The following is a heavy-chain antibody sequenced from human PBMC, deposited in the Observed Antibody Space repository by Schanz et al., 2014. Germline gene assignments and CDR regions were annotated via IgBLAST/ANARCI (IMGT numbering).Heavy chain of an antibody. CDR2: ISDGGQTT. CDR1: GFTFSSYA. Sequence: EVQLLESGGGLVQPGGSLRLSCAASGFTFSSYAMSWVRQAPGKGLQWVSSISDGGQTTYYADSLKGRFTISRDNSKNTLYLQMNSLRAEDTAIYYCTKGRAVYYFDDWGQGTLVTFSP. J-gene: IGHJ4*02. CDR3: TKGRAVYYFDD. V-gene: IGHV3-23*01.